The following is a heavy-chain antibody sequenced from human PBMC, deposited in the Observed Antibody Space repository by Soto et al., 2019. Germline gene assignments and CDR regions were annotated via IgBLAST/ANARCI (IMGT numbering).Heavy chain of an antibody. V-gene: IGHV1-69*12. CDR3: AREGEGSGVTTRWFDP. D-gene: IGHD3-16*01. CDR1: GGTFSSYA. CDR2: IIPIFGTA. J-gene: IGHJ5*02. Sequence: QVQLVQSGAEVKKPGSSGKVSCKASGGTFSSYAISWGRQAPGQGLEWMGGIIPIFGTANYAQKVQGRVTMTADESTSTVYMELSSLRSEDTAVYYSAREGEGSGVTTRWFDPWGQGTLVTVSS.